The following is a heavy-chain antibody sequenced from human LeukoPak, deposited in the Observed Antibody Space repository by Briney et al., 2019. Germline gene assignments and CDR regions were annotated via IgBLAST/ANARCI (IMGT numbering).Heavy chain of an antibody. D-gene: IGHD1-1*01. CDR2: IYSGGST. V-gene: IGHV3-53*01. J-gene: IGHJ4*02. Sequence: HPGGSLRLSCAASGFTVSSNYMSWVRQAPGKGLEWVSVIYSGGSTYYADSVKGRFTISRDNSKYTLFLQMNSLRADDTALYYCAKPLRPTTSYFDSWGQGTLVTVSS. CDR3: AKPLRPTTSYFDS. CDR1: GFTVSSNY.